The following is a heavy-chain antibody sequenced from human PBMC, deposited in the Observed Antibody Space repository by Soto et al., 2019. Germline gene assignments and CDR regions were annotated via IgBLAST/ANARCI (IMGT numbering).Heavy chain of an antibody. J-gene: IGHJ4*02. V-gene: IGHV3-43*01. Sequence: PGWSLRLSCAASGFTFDDYTMHLVRQAPGKGLEWVSLISWDGGSTHYADSVKGRFTISSDNAKKSLYLQMNSLRAEDTAVFYCAVRDSGAWSFEYRGEGTLVTVSS. D-gene: IGHD6-19*01. CDR1: GFTFDDYT. CDR2: ISWDGGST. CDR3: AVRDSGAWSFEY.